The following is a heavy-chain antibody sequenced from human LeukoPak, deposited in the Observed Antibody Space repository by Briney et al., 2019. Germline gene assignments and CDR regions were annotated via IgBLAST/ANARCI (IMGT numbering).Heavy chain of an antibody. V-gene: IGHV3-23*01. CDR2: ISGSGGST. CDR3: AKVSGIVGAPGPYYFDY. CDR1: GFTFSSYA. Sequence: GGSLRLSCAASGFTFSSYAMSWVRQAPGKGLEWVSAISGSGGSTYYADSVKGRFTISRDNSKNTLYLQMNSLRAEDTAVYYCAKVSGIVGAPGPYYFDYWGQGTLVTVSS. J-gene: IGHJ4*02. D-gene: IGHD1-26*01.